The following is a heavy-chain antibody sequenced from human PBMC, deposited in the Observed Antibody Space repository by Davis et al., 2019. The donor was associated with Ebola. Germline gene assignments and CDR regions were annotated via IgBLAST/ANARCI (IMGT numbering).Heavy chain of an antibody. D-gene: IGHD3-16*01. J-gene: IGHJ4*02. CDR2: IYPGDSDT. CDR1: GYRFTSQW. Sequence: GESLKIPCKGSGYRFTSQWIGWVRQMPGKGLEWMGIIYPGDSDTRYSPSFQGQVTISADKSISTAYLQWSSLKASDTAMYYCARRDYDGKKYFDYWGQGTLVTVSS. CDR3: ARRDYDGKKYFDY. V-gene: IGHV5-51*01.